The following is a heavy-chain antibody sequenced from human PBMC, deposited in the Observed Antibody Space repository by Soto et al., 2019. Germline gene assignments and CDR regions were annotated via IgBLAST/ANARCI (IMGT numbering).Heavy chain of an antibody. D-gene: IGHD5-18*01. CDR1: GGSISSGASY. Sequence: QLQLQESGPGLVKPSQTLSLTCSVSGGSISSGASYWSWIRHAAGKGLEWIGYIYYTGSAYYSPSLKSLVTISLDTSRDQLSLKVTSVTAADTDVYYCARTGYIYGSDAYDIWGRGTLVTVSS. CDR3: ARTGYIYGSDAYDI. J-gene: IGHJ3*02. CDR2: IYYTGSA. V-gene: IGHV4-31*01.